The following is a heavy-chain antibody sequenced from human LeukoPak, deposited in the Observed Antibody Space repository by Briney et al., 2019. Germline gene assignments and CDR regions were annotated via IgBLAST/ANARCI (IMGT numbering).Heavy chain of an antibody. J-gene: IGHJ4*02. CDR2: VHYAESS. CDR1: GGSISSSY. D-gene: IGHD3-10*01. CDR3: AGYGSRSSYKAFDY. Sequence: SETLSLTYIVSGGSISSSYWSWIRQSPGKGLEWIGYVHYAESSYYNPSLKSRVTLSVDTSKNQFSLRLSSVTAADTAVYYCAGYGSRSSYKAFDYWGQGTLVTVSS. V-gene: IGHV4-59*01.